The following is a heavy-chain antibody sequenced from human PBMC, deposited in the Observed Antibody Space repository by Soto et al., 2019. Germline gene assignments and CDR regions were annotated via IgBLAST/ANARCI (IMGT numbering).Heavy chain of an antibody. J-gene: IGHJ4*02. Sequence: PGGSLRLSCAASGFTFSSYSMNWVRQAPGKGLEWVSSISSSSSYIYYAGSVKGRFTISRDNAKNSLYLQMNSLRAEDTAVYYCARDPGIAAAGPDWGQGTLVTVSS. CDR1: GFTFSSYS. V-gene: IGHV3-21*01. CDR3: ARDPGIAAAGPD. D-gene: IGHD6-13*01. CDR2: ISSSSSYI.